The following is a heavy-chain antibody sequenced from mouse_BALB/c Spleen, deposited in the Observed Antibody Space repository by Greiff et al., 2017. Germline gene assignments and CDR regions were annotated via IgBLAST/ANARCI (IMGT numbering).Heavy chain of an antibody. Sequence: VQLQQPGAELVKPGASVKLSCKASGYTFTSYWMHWVKQRPGQGLEWIGEINPSNGRTNYNEKFKSKATLTVDNSSSTAYMELRSLTSEDSAVYYCARYYYGSSWYFDVWGAGTTVTVSS. V-gene: IGHV1S81*02. CDR1: GYTFTSYW. J-gene: IGHJ1*01. CDR2: INPSNGRT. CDR3: ARYYYGSSWYFDV. D-gene: IGHD1-1*01.